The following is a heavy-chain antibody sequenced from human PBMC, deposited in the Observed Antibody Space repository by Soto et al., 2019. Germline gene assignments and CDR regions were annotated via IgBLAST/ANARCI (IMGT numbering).Heavy chain of an antibody. Sequence: GGSLRLSCAASGFTFSSYSMNWVRQAPGKGLEWVSYISSSSSTTYYADSVKGRFTTSRDNAKNSLYLQMNSLRDEDTAVYYCAREVRRLAAAGFFDYWGQGTLVTVSS. CDR3: AREVRRLAAAGFFDY. CDR2: ISSSSSTT. J-gene: IGHJ4*02. CDR1: GFTFSSYS. D-gene: IGHD6-13*01. V-gene: IGHV3-48*02.